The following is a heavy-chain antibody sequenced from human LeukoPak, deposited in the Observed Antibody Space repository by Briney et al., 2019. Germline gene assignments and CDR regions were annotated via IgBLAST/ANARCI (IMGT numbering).Heavy chain of an antibody. Sequence: QPGGSLRLSCAASGFTFSIYAMSWVRQAPGKGLEWVSGISAGGGSTYYADSVKGRFTLSRHNSKNTLYLQMNSLSSEDTAVYYCVRVPLHLTISHFDLWGQGTLVTVSS. CDR2: ISAGGGST. CDR1: GFTFSIYA. CDR3: VRVPLHLTISHFDL. D-gene: IGHD1-14*01. J-gene: IGHJ4*02. V-gene: IGHV3-23*01.